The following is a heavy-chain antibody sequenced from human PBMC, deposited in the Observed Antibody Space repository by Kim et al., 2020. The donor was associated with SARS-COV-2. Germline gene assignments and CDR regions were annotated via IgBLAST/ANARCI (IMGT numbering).Heavy chain of an antibody. CDR1: GFTFSSYG. CDR2: ISYDGSNK. CDR3: ARDPVLLWGYYFDY. V-gene: IGHV3-33*05. J-gene: IGHJ4*02. D-gene: IGHD3-10*01. Sequence: GGSLRLSCAASGFTFSSYGMHWVRQAPGKGLEWVAVISYDGSNKYYADSVKGRFTISRDNSKNTLYLQMNSLRAEDTAVYYCARDPVLLWGYYFDYWGQGTLVTVSS.